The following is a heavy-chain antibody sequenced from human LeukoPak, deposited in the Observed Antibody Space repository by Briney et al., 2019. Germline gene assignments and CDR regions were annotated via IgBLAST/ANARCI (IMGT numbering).Heavy chain of an antibody. D-gene: IGHD6-19*01. J-gene: IGHJ4*02. Sequence: PSETLSLTCTVSGGSISSYYWSWIRQPAGKGLEWIGRIYTSGSTNYNPSLKSRVTMSVDTSKNQFSLKLSSVTAADTAVYYCARGVPVIKQWLGQDYFDYWGQGTLVTVSS. CDR3: ARGVPVIKQWLGQDYFDY. CDR1: GGSISSYY. CDR2: IYTSGST. V-gene: IGHV4-4*07.